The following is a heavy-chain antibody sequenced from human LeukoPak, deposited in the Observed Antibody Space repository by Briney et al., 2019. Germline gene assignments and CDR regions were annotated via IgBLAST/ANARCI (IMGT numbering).Heavy chain of an antibody. V-gene: IGHV3-53*01. J-gene: IGHJ2*01. CDR3: ARGDWDHWCFDL. Sequence: GGSLRLSCAASGFIVSSNHMSWVRQAPGKGIEWVSVIYTDRSTDYADSVKARFTISRDNSMNTVNLQMNNLRAEDTAVYYCARGDWDHWCFDLWGRGTLVTVSS. CDR1: GFIVSSNH. D-gene: IGHD3-9*01. CDR2: IYTDRST.